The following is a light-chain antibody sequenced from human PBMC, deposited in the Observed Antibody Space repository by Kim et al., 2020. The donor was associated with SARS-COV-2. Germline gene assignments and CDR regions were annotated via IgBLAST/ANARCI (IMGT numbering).Light chain of an antibody. CDR2: DVS. CDR1: SSAMCAYDY. J-gene: IGLJ2*01. CDR3: SSYTNSNTLI. Sequence: GPAITISCTGTSSAMCAYDYVSWFQQHPGRAPKLLIFDVSERPSGVSIRFSGSKSVNTASLTISGLQADDEADYYCSSYTNSNTLIFGGGTQLTVL. V-gene: IGLV2-14*03.